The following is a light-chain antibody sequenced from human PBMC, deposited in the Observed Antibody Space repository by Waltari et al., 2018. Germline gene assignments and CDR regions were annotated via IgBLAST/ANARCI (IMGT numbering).Light chain of an antibody. V-gene: IGLV1-40*01. J-gene: IGLJ3*02. CDR1: GPHIGAGSD. CDR2: GST. Sequence: HSVLTQPPSVSGAPGQRVTIPCTGSGPHIGAGSDVRWYQQLPRAAPKLLIYGSTTRPLGVPDRFFGSTSGTSASLTITGLQAEDEADYYCQSYDTSLSVVFGGGTKLTVL. CDR3: QSYDTSLSVV.